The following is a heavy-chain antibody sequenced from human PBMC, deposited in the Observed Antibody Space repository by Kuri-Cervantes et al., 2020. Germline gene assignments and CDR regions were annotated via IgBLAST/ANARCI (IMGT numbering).Heavy chain of an antibody. Sequence: GGSLRLSCAASGFTFSSYAMHWVRQAPGKGLEWVAVISYDGSNKYYADSVKGRFTISRDNSKNTLYLQMNSLRAEDTAVYYCARDERSRITMVRGVIMAYWGQGTLVTVSS. CDR2: ISYDGSNK. CDR1: GFTFSSYA. J-gene: IGHJ4*02. CDR3: ARDERSRITMVRGVIMAY. D-gene: IGHD3-10*01. V-gene: IGHV3-30*14.